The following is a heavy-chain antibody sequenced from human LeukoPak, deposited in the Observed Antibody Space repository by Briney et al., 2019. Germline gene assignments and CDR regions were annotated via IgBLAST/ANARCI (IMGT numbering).Heavy chain of an antibody. CDR3: ARTSGNYYWESHFDY. V-gene: IGHV4-4*07. CDR1: GGFISDYF. D-gene: IGHD1-26*01. CDR2: IYSSGST. J-gene: IGHJ4*02. Sequence: PWGTLSLTCTVSGGFISDYFWNWIRQPAGKGLEWIGRIYSSGSTNYNPSLKGRATMSVDTPKNHFSLKLSSVTAADTAVYYCARTSGNYYWESHFDYWGQGTLVTVSS.